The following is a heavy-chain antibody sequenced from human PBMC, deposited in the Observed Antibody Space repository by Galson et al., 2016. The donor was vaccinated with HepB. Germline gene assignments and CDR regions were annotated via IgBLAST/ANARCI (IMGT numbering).Heavy chain of an antibody. Sequence: TLSLTCTVSGDYISGVGFSWSWIRQHPGKGLEWVGSISTSGTPYYNPSLKRRLTIPLDTSENQFSLRLSSLTAADTAIYYCARDVTVTASPDVFDIWGQGTMVTVSP. V-gene: IGHV4-31*03. CDR1: GDYISGVGFS. CDR3: ARDVTVTASPDVFDI. CDR2: ISTSGTP. D-gene: IGHD4-17*01. J-gene: IGHJ3*02.